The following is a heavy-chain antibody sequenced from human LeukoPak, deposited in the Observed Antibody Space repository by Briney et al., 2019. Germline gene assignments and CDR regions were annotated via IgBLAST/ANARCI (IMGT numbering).Heavy chain of an antibody. CDR1: GCSISSGYY. D-gene: IGHD3-10*01. CDR2: AYHDGRT. Sequence: SETLSLTCTVSGCSISSGYYWAWLRQSPGKGLEWIGNAYHDGRTYYNPSLKSRVTISVDTSKNQFSLKLSSVTAADTAVYYCARRGPPRTLLRGVKSGWFDPWGQGTLVTVSS. J-gene: IGHJ5*02. CDR3: ARRGPPRTLLRGVKSGWFDP. V-gene: IGHV4-38-2*02.